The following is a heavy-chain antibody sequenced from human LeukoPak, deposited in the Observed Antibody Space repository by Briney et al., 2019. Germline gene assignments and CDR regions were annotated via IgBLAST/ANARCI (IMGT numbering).Heavy chain of an antibody. CDR3: ARVYGAHAETADY. Sequence: GGSLRLSCAASGFTVSNNYMNWVRQAPGKGLEWVSVIYSGGSIYYADSVKGRFTISRDNSKNTLYLQMNSLRADDTAVYYCARVYGAHAETADYWGQGTLVPVSS. V-gene: IGHV3-53*05. D-gene: IGHD1-14*01. J-gene: IGHJ4*02. CDR1: GFTVSNNY. CDR2: IYSGGSI.